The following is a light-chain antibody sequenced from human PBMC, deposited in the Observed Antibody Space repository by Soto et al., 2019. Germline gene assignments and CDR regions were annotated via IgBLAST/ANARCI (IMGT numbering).Light chain of an antibody. CDR3: QAYDDSLRGYV. J-gene: IGLJ1*01. V-gene: IGLV1-40*01. Sequence: QSVLTQPPSVSGAPGQRVTISCTGSTSNIGAGYDVHWYQQLPGRAPKLLIYASSNRPSGVPDRFSGSESGTSASLAITGLQAEDEADYYCQAYDDSLRGYVFGPGTKVTVL. CDR2: ASS. CDR1: TSNIGAGYD.